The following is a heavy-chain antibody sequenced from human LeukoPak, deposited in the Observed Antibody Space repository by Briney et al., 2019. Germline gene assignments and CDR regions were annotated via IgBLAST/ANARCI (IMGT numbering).Heavy chain of an antibody. Sequence: GGSLRLSCAASGFTFSSYGMHWVRQAPGKGLEWVAVISYDGSNKYYAGSVKGRFTISRDNSKSSLYLQMNSLTAEDTAVYYCAKDSGDGYNYVAYWGQGTLVTVS. CDR2: ISYDGSNK. CDR1: GFTFSSYG. CDR3: AKDSGDGYNYVAY. J-gene: IGHJ4*02. V-gene: IGHV3-30*18. D-gene: IGHD5-24*01.